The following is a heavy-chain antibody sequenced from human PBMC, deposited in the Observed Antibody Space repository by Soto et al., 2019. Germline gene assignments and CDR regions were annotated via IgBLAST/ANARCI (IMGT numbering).Heavy chain of an antibody. CDR3: ARATYSNAWYRFDL. J-gene: IGHJ4*02. Sequence: PGGSLRLSCEASGFTFSGYWMSWVRQAPGKGLGWVADIKHDGNVQYYVDSVKGRFTISRDNAKKLLYLQMNGLRAEDTALYYCARATYSNAWYRFDLWGQGTLVTVSS. V-gene: IGHV3-7*03. CDR2: IKHDGNVQ. CDR1: GFTFSGYW. D-gene: IGHD4-4*01.